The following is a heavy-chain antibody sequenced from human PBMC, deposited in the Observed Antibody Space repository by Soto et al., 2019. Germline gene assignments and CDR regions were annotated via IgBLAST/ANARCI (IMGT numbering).Heavy chain of an antibody. J-gene: IGHJ4*02. CDR1: GFTFTRYS. Sequence: GGSLRLSCAASGFTFTRYSTNWVRQAPGKGLEWVSSISSTTNYIYYGDSMKGRFTISRDNAKNSLYLEMNSLRAEDTAVYYCARESEDLTSNFDYWGQGTLVTAPQ. CDR2: ISSTTNYI. V-gene: IGHV3-21*06. CDR3: ARESEDLTSNFDY.